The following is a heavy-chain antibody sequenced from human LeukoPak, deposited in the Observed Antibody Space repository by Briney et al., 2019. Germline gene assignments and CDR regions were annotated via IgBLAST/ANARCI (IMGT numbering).Heavy chain of an antibody. V-gene: IGHV1-2*02. J-gene: IGHJ4*02. CDR1: GYTFSGYY. CDR2: INPNSSDT. D-gene: IGHD3-10*01. Sequence: GASVKVSCKASGYTFSGYYIHWVRQAPGQGLEWMGWINPNSSDTKLAQKFQVRVTMTRDTSVSTVYLDLSSLRFDDTAVYYCARVGGSGRSNPYYLDYWGQGTLVTVSS. CDR3: ARVGGSGRSNPYYLDY.